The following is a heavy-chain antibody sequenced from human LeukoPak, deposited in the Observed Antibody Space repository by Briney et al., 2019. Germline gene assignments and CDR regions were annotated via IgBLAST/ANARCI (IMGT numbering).Heavy chain of an antibody. J-gene: IGHJ4*02. CDR2: ISYDGSNK. CDR1: GFTFSSYG. V-gene: IGHV3-30*18. D-gene: IGHD3-16*02. Sequence: PGGSLRLSCAASGFTFSSYGMHWVRQAPGKGLEWVAVISYDGSNKYYADSVKGRFTISRDNSKNTLYLQMNSLRAGDTAVYYCAKGPLFGMITFGGVIDYWGQGTLVTVSS. CDR3: AKGPLFGMITFGGVIDY.